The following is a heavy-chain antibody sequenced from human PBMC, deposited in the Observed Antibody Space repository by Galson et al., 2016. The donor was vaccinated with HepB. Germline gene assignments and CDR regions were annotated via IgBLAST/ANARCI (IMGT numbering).Heavy chain of an antibody. CDR1: GGSISRGGYY. CDR3: AREPYSSAWDPLYYMDV. Sequence: TLSLTCTVSGGSISRGGYYWSWIRQHPGKGLEWIGYIYYSGTTYYNPSLKSRVTISVNTSKNQFSLKLSSVTAADRAVYYCAREPYSSAWDPLYYMDVWGKGTTVIVSS. CDR2: IYYSGTT. J-gene: IGHJ6*03. D-gene: IGHD6-19*01. V-gene: IGHV4-31*03.